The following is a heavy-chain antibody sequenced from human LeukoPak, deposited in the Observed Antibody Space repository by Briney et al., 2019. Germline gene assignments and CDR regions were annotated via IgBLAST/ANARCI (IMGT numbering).Heavy chain of an antibody. CDR1: GGSISSYY. D-gene: IGHD2-15*01. CDR2: IYYSGST. J-gene: IGHJ5*02. CDR3: ARVMGYCSGGSCAIDP. Sequence: PSETLSLTCTVSGGSISSYYWSWIRQPPGKGLEWIRYIYYSGSTNYNPSLKSRVTISVDTSKNQFSLKLSSVTAADTAVYYCARVMGYCSGGSCAIDPWGQGTLVTVSS. V-gene: IGHV4-59*01.